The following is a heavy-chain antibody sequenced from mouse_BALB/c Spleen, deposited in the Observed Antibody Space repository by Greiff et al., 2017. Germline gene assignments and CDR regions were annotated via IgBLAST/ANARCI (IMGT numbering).Heavy chain of an antibody. V-gene: IGHV3-6*02. CDR3: AREDKGYAMDY. Sequence: DVKLVESGPGLVKPSQSLSLTCSVTGYSITSGYYWNWIRQFPGNKLEWMGYISYDGSNNYNPSLKNRISITRDTSKNQFFLKLNSVTTEDTATYYCAREDKGYAMDYWGQGTSVTVSS. CDR1: GYSITSGYY. CDR2: ISYDGSN. J-gene: IGHJ4*01.